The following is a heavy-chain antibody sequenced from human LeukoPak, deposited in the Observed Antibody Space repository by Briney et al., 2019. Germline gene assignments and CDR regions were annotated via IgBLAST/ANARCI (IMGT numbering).Heavy chain of an antibody. V-gene: IGHV4-61*02. Sequence: SETLSLTCTVSGDSVSSGSNYWSWIRQPAGKGLEWIGRIYNSWTTNYNPSLKSRVTISVDTSKNQFSLKLSSVTAADTAVYYFARVKEVTASDAFDIWGQGTMVTVSS. CDR2: IYNSWTT. CDR1: GDSVSSGSNY. CDR3: ARVKEVTASDAFDI. J-gene: IGHJ3*02. D-gene: IGHD2-21*02.